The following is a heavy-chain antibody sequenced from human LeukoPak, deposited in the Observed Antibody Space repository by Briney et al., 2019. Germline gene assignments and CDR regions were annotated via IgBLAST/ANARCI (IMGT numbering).Heavy chain of an antibody. J-gene: IGHJ4*02. CDR1: GFTFSSYW. CDR2: MNQSGST. Sequence: GSLRLSCAASGFTFSSYWMSWIRQPPGKGLEWIGEMNQSGSTNYNPSLKSRVTISVDTSKNQFSLKLTSVTAADTAVYYCARGQEDWEVLQRAVKYDFWGQGTLVTVSS. CDR3: ARGQEDWEVLQRAVKYDF. D-gene: IGHD1-26*01. V-gene: IGHV4-34*01.